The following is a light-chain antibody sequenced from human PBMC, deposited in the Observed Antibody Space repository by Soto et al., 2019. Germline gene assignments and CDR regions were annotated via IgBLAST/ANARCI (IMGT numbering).Light chain of an antibody. CDR1: QSVSSY. Sequence: EIVLTQSPATLSLSPGERATLPCRASQSVSSYLAWYQQKPGQAPRLLIYDASNRVTGIPARFSGSGSGTDFTLTISSLEPEDFAVYYCQQRSNWPITFGQGTRLEIK. J-gene: IGKJ5*01. V-gene: IGKV3-11*01. CDR3: QQRSNWPIT. CDR2: DAS.